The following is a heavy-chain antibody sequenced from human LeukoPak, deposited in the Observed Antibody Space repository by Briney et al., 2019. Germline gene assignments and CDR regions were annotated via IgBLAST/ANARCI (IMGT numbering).Heavy chain of an antibody. D-gene: IGHD1-26*01. CDR1: GGSISSGNYY. CDR3: ARDKTSTWEYNWFDP. J-gene: IGHJ5*02. V-gene: IGHV4-61*02. CDR2: IYNSGIT. Sequence: SQTLSLTCTVSGGSISSGNYYWSWIRQPAGKGLEYIGRIYNSGITNYNPSLKSRVTISVDTSKNQFSLRLSSVTAADTAVYYCARDKTSTWEYNWFDPWGQGTLVTVSS.